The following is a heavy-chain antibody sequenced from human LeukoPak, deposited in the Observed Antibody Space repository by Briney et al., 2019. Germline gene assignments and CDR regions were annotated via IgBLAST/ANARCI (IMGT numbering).Heavy chain of an antibody. CDR2: ISAYNGNT. CDR1: GYTFTSYG. V-gene: IGHV1-18*01. CDR3: ARDSKRYCSSTSCATGY. D-gene: IGHD2-2*01. J-gene: IGHJ4*02. Sequence: ASVKVSCKASGYTFTSYGISWVRQAPGQGLEWMGWISAYNGNTNYAQKLQGRVTMTTDTSTSTAYMELRSLRSDDTAVYYCARDSKRYCSSTSCATGYWGQGTLVTVSS.